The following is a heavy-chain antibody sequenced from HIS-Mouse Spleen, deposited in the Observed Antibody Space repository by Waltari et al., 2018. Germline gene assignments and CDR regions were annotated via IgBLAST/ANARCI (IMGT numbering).Heavy chain of an antibody. Sequence: QVQLVQSGAEVKKPGASVKVSCKASGYTFTGYYMHWVRQAPGQGLEWMGWSNTNSGGTNDAQKFQGRGTMTRDTSISTAYMELSRLRSDDTAVYYCASSGYDYSNFDYWGQGTLVTVSS. CDR2: SNTNSGGT. J-gene: IGHJ4*02. V-gene: IGHV1-2*02. CDR1: GYTFTGYY. D-gene: IGHD4-4*01. CDR3: ASSGYDYSNFDY.